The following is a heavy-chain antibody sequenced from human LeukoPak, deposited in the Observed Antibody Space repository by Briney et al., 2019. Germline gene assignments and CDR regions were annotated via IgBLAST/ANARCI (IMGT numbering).Heavy chain of an antibody. J-gene: IGHJ4*02. CDR1: GGSINNYY. V-gene: IGHV4-59*01. CDR3: ARERDDFWSGYLEY. D-gene: IGHD3-3*01. Sequence: SETLSLTCTVSGGSINNYYWSWIRQPPGKGLEWIGYICYSGSTNYNFSLKSRVTISVDTSKNQFSLKLSSVTAADTAVYYCARERDDFWSGYLEYWGQGTLVTVSS. CDR2: ICYSGST.